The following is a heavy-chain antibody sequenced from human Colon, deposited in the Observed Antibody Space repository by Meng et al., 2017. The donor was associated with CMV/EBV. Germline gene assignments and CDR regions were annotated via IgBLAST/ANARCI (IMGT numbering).Heavy chain of an antibody. D-gene: IGHD3-16*01. CDR2: IKQDESEK. V-gene: IGHV3-7*01. Sequence: GGSLRLSCAASGFTFNIYWMSWVRQAPGKGLEWVANIKQDESEKYYVDSVKGRFTISRDNAKNSLYLQMNSLRVEDTAVYYCAREGQCQLPWGIWGQGTLVTVSS. J-gene: IGHJ4*02. CDR1: GFTFNIYW. CDR3: AREGQCQLPWGI.